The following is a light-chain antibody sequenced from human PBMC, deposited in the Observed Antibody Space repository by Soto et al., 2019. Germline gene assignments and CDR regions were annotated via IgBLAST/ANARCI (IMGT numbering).Light chain of an antibody. J-gene: IGKJ1*01. CDR3: QQYNTYLWT. Sequence: DIQMTQSPSTLSASVGDRVIITCRASQSISNWLAWYQQKPGRLPRLLIYQASTLESGVPSRFSGSGSGTEFPLTISSLQHDDFATYYCQQYNTYLWTFGQGTKVEIK. CDR2: QAS. CDR1: QSISNW. V-gene: IGKV1-5*03.